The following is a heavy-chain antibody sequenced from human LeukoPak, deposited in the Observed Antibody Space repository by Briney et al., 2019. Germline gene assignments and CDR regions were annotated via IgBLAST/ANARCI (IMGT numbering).Heavy chain of an antibody. Sequence: ASVKASCKASGYTFTGYYMHWVRQAPGQGLEWMGWINPNSGGTNYAQKFQGRVTMTRDTSISTAYMELSRLRSDDTAVYYCARDGPPSTVVALIWGQGTLVTVSS. CDR3: ARDGPPSTVVALI. V-gene: IGHV1-2*02. CDR2: INPNSGGT. CDR1: GYTFTGYY. J-gene: IGHJ4*02. D-gene: IGHD4-23*01.